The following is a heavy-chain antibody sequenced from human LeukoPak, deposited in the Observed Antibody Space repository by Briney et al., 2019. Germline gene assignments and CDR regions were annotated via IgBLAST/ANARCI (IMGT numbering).Heavy chain of an antibody. D-gene: IGHD3-22*01. CDR3: VKGSASLTMIVGY. CDR2: TSGSGGST. V-gene: IGHV3-23*01. Sequence: PGGSLRLSCAASGFTFSSYAMSWVRQAPGKGLEWVSATSGSGGSTYYADSVKGRFTISRDNSKNTLYLQMNSLRAEDTAVYYCVKGSASLTMIVGYWGQGTLVTVSS. CDR1: GFTFSSYA. J-gene: IGHJ4*02.